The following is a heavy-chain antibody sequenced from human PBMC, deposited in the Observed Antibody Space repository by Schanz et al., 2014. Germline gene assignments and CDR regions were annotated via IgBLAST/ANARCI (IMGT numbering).Heavy chain of an antibody. J-gene: IGHJ4*02. V-gene: IGHV3-30*04. CDR2: VSHDGFTK. Sequence: QVQLEESGGGVVQPGGSLRLSCVASGFSFSGFAVHWVRQAPGKGLEWVSIVSHDGFTKHYADSVRGRFTISRDNSKNTLYLQMNSLRPEDTAVYYCAKDENWALTDYWGQGTLVTVSS. D-gene: IGHD7-27*01. CDR3: AKDENWALTDY. CDR1: GFSFSGFA.